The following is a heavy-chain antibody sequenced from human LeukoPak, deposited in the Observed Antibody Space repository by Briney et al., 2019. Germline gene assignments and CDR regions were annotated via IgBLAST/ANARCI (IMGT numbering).Heavy chain of an antibody. Sequence: GESLKISCKGSGYSFTSYWIGWVRQMPGKGLEWMGIIYPGDSDTRYSPSFQGQVTISADKSISTAYLQWSSLKASDTAMYYCARRSINAYSSGWYVDYWGQGTLVTVSS. D-gene: IGHD6-19*01. V-gene: IGHV5-51*01. CDR1: GYSFTSYW. J-gene: IGHJ4*02. CDR3: ARRSINAYSSGWYVDY. CDR2: IYPGDSDT.